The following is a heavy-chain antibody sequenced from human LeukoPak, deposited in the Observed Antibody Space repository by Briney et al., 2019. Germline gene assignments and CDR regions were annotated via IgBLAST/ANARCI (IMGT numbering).Heavy chain of an antibody. CDR2: INPSGGST. D-gene: IGHD6-19*01. CDR3: ARDVHSSGWYVHWFDP. J-gene: IGHJ5*02. Sequence: ASVKVSCNASGYTFTSYYMHWVRQAPGQGLEWMGIINPSGGSTSYAQKFQGRVTMTRDTSTSTVYMELSSLRSEDTAVYYCARDVHSSGWYVHWFDPWGQGTLVTVSS. CDR1: GYTFTSYY. V-gene: IGHV1-46*01.